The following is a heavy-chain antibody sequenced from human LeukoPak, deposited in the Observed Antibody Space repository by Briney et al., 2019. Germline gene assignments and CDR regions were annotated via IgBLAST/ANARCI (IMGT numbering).Heavy chain of an antibody. V-gene: IGHV1-2*02. Sequence: ASVKVSCKASGYTFTSYDINWVRQATGQGLEWMGWINPNSGGTNYAQKFQGRVTMTRDTSISTAYMELSRLRSDDTAVYYCAREGYYDSSGYSVYWGQGTLVTVSS. CDR1: GYTFTSYD. J-gene: IGHJ4*02. CDR3: AREGYYDSSGYSVY. D-gene: IGHD3-22*01. CDR2: INPNSGGT.